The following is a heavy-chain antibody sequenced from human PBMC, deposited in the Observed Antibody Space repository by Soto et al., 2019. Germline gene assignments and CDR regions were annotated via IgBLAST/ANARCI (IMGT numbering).Heavy chain of an antibody. Sequence: SETLSLTCTVSGGSISSSSYYWGWIRQPPGKGLEWIGSIYDSGSTYYNPSLNSRVTISVDTSKNQFSLKLSSVTAADTAGYYCARHKYHSSGTSASWGQGTLVTVPQ. CDR1: GGSISSSSYY. D-gene: IGHD3-22*01. CDR3: ARHKYHSSGTSAS. J-gene: IGHJ5*02. V-gene: IGHV4-39*01. CDR2: IYDSGST.